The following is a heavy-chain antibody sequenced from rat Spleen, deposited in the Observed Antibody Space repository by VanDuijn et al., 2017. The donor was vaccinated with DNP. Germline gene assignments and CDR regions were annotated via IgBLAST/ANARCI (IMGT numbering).Heavy chain of an antibody. D-gene: IGHD1-4*01. J-gene: IGHJ4*01. V-gene: IGHV5S13*01. CDR3: ARGDSGYNRYAMDA. CDR1: GFTFSDYD. CDR2: ISTSGGST. Sequence: EVQLVESGGGLVQPGRSLKLSCAASGFTFSDYDMAWVRQAPTKGLEWVASISTSGGSTYYRDSVKGRFTISRDNAKNTLYLQMNSLRSEDTATYYCARGDSGYNRYAMDAWGQGTSVTVSS.